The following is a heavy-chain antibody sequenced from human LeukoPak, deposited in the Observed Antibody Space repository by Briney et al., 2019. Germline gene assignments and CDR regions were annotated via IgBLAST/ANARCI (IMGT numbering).Heavy chain of an antibody. V-gene: IGHV3-33*01. CDR1: GFTFSSYG. CDR3: ARERFLQQLPDY. CDR2: IWYDGSNK. D-gene: IGHD6-13*01. Sequence: GGSLRLSCAASGFTFSSYGMHWVRQAPGKGLEWVAVIWYDGSNKYYADSVKGRFTISRDNSKNTLYLQMNSLRAEDTAVYYCARERFLQQLPDYWGRGTLVTVSS. J-gene: IGHJ4*02.